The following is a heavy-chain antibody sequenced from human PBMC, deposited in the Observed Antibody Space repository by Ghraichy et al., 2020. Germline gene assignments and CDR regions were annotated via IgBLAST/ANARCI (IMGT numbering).Heavy chain of an antibody. Sequence: TLYLTCAVSGGSISSGGYSWSWIRQPPGKGLEWIGYIYHSGSTYYNPSLKSRVTISVDRSKNQFSLKLSSVTAADTAVYYCARDTVGADGRYFDYWGQGTLVTVSS. D-gene: IGHD1-26*01. CDR3: ARDTVGADGRYFDY. V-gene: IGHV4-30-2*01. J-gene: IGHJ4*02. CDR2: IYHSGST. CDR1: GGSISSGGYS.